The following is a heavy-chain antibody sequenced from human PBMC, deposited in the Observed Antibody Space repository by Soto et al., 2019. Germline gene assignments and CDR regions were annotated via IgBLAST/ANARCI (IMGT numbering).Heavy chain of an antibody. D-gene: IGHD3-10*01. V-gene: IGHV3-30*18. Sequence: SLKLSGAAWGLTFRIYGMDGGGQAPGEGLEWLAVISYYGSNKYYADSVKGRFTISGDNSKNPLYLQMNSLRAEDTAVYYCAKDFRKVHYGSRDIFDYWGQGTLVTVSS. CDR2: ISYYGSNK. J-gene: IGHJ4*02. CDR3: AKDFRKVHYGSRDIFDY. CDR1: GLTFRIYG.